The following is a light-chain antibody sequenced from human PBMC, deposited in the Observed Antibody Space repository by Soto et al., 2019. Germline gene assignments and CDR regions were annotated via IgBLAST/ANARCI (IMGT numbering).Light chain of an antibody. J-gene: IGLJ3*02. CDR2: DVT. Sequence: QSALTQHASVSGSPGQSITISCTGTGSDVGRYNYVSWFQQHPGKAPKLMIYDVTDRPSGVSNRFSGSKSGNTASLTISGLQAEDEADYYCTSYASGGTPWVFGGGTKDTVL. CDR1: GSDVGRYNY. CDR3: TSYASGGTPWV. V-gene: IGLV2-14*01.